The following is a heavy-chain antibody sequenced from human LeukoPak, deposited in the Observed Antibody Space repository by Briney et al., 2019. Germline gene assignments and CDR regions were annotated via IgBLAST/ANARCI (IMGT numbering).Heavy chain of an antibody. D-gene: IGHD5-24*01. V-gene: IGHV4-34*01. Sequence: SETLSLTCAVYGGSFSGYYWSWIRQPPGKGLEWIGEINHSGSTNYNPSLKSRVTISVDTSKNQFSLKLSSVTAADTAAYYCARARSRDGYLYWGQGTLVTVSS. CDR1: GGSFSGYY. CDR3: ARARSRDGYLY. CDR2: INHSGST. J-gene: IGHJ4*02.